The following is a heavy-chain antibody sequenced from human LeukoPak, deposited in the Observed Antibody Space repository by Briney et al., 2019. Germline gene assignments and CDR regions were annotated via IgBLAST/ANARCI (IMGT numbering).Heavy chain of an antibody. CDR2: VYHSGKA. CDR3: ARDMAVAGKVYYYYYMDV. J-gene: IGHJ6*03. D-gene: IGHD6-19*01. V-gene: IGHV4-59*11. CDR1: GDSISRHY. Sequence: SETLSLTCVVSGDSISRHYWSWIRQPPGKGLEWIGNVYHSGKASYNPSLKSRVTISVDSSKTQFSLKLSSVTTADTAVYYCARDMAVAGKVYYYYYMDVWGKGTTVTVSS.